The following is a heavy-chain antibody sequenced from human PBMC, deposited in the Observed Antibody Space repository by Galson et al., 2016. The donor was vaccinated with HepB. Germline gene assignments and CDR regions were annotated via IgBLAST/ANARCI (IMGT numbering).Heavy chain of an antibody. J-gene: IGHJ4*02. CDR1: GFTFSSYG. D-gene: IGHD2-2*01. CDR3: AKDGRIYCSRASCHDHFHY. V-gene: IGHV3-30*18. Sequence: GFTFSSYGMHWVRQAPGKGLEWVAFISYDGSNKKYADSVKGRFTISRDNSKKTLYLQMNSLRAEDTAVYYCAKDGRIYCSRASCHDHFHYWGQGTLVTVSS. CDR2: ISYDGSNK.